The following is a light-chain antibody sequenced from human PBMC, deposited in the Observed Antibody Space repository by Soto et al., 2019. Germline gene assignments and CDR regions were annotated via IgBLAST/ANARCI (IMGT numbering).Light chain of an antibody. Sequence: EIVLTQSPGTLSLSPGERATLSCRASQSVSSSYLAWYQQKPGQAPRLLIYGASSRATGIPDRFSGSGSGTDFTLTNSRLDREESAVYYCQQDVSSQTVGQGTKVEIK. J-gene: IGKJ1*01. CDR3: QQDVSSQT. V-gene: IGKV3-20*01. CDR1: QSVSSSY. CDR2: GAS.